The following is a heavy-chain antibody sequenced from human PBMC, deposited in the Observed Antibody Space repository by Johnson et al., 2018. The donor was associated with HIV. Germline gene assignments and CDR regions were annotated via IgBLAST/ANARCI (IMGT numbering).Heavy chain of an antibody. V-gene: IGHV3-66*01. J-gene: IGHJ3*02. CDR2: IERNSRT. Sequence: VQLVESGGGVVRPGGSLRLSCGGSGLSFSIYWLTWVRQAPGKGLEWVSYIERNSRTDYADSVKGRFTVSRDSSKNTLYLQMNSLRVEDTAVYYCASSSLAWGVDAFDIWGQGTKVTVSS. D-gene: IGHD3-10*01. CDR3: ASSSLAWGVDAFDI. CDR1: GLSFSIYW.